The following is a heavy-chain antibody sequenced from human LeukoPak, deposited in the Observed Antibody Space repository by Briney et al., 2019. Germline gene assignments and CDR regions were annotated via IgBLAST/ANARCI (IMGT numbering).Heavy chain of an antibody. Sequence: GGSLRLSCAASGFTVSSNYMSWVRQAPGKGLEWVSAISGSGGDTHYADSVKGRFTISRDNSKNTLYLQMNSLRGEDTAVYYCAKCRSSCYGNGFDIWGQGTMVTVSS. D-gene: IGHD2-2*01. CDR3: AKCRSSCYGNGFDI. CDR2: ISGSGGDT. V-gene: IGHV3-23*01. CDR1: GFTVSSNY. J-gene: IGHJ3*02.